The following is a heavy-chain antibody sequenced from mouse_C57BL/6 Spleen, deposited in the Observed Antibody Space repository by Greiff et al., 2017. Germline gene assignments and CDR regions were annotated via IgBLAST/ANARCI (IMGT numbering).Heavy chain of an antibody. Sequence: VQLQQPGAELVRPGSSVKLSCKASGYTFTSYWMDWVKQRPGQGLEWIGNIYPSDSETHSNQKFKDKATLTVDKSSSTAYMQLSSLTSEDSAVYYCARGSFGHYYPSGYAMDYWGQGTSVTVSS. V-gene: IGHV1-61*01. CDR2: IYPSDSET. J-gene: IGHJ4*01. CDR3: ARGSFGHYYPSGYAMDY. D-gene: IGHD1-2*01. CDR1: GYTFTSYW.